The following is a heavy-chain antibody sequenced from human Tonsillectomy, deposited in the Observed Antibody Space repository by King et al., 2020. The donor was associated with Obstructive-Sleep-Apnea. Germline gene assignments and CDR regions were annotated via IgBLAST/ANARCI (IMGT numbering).Heavy chain of an antibody. V-gene: IGHV4-34*01. J-gene: IGHJ4*02. Sequence: VQLQQWGAGLLKPSETLSLTCAVYGGSFSGYYWSWIRQPPGKGLEWIGEINHSGSTNYNPSLKSRVTISVDTSKNQFSLKLRSVTAADTAVYYCAGSLRCSSTSCYVGIHFDYWGQGTLVTVSS. CDR2: INHSGST. D-gene: IGHD2-2*01. CDR3: AGSLRCSSTSCYVGIHFDY. CDR1: GGSFSGYY.